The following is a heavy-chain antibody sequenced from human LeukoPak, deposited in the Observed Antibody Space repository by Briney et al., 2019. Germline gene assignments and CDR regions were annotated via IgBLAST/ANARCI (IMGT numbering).Heavy chain of an antibody. J-gene: IGHJ4*02. CDR1: GFSLSTSGVV. V-gene: IGHV2-5*01. CDR2: IFWNDNK. CDR3: AHRPSGWYYFDY. D-gene: IGHD6-19*01. Sequence: SGPTLVKPTQTLTLTCTFSGFSLSTSGVVVGWIRQPPGKALEWLPLIFWNDNKRYSPSLKSRLTITKDTSKNQVVLTMTNMDPVDTATYYCAHRPSGWYYFDYWGQGTLVTVSS.